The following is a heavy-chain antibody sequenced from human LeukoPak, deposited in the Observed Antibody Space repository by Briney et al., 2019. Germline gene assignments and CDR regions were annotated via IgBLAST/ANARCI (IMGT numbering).Heavy chain of an antibody. CDR3: ARFLGPQLAEVDY. V-gene: IGHV1-69*13. CDR1: GGTFSSYA. D-gene: IGHD6-13*01. J-gene: IGHJ4*02. CDR2: IIPIFGTA. Sequence: GASVKVSCKASGGTFSSYAISWVRQAPGQGLEWMGGIIPIFGTANYAQKFQGRVTITADESTSTAYMELSSLRSEDTAVYYCARFLGPQLAEVDYWGQGTLVTVSS.